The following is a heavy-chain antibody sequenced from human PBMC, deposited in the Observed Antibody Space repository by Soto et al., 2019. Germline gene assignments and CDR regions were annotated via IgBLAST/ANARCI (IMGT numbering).Heavy chain of an antibody. CDR2: ISGRGITT. D-gene: IGHD1-1*01. V-gene: IGHV3-23*01. CDR3: ARELMERWDIPGTGRFDP. J-gene: IGHJ5*02. Sequence: EVHLLESGGGLVQPWGSLRLSCAASGFTFSTSAMSCVRQAPGKGLERVSVISGRGITTHYADSVKGRFTISRDNARNTGYLQVNSLRVDETAPYYCARELMERWDIPGTGRFDPLGQGTLVTVSS. CDR1: GFTFSTSA.